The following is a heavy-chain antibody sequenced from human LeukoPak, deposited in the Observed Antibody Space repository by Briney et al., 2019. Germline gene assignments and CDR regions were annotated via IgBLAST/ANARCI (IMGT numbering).Heavy chain of an antibody. V-gene: IGHV1-2*02. J-gene: IGHJ4*02. CDR1: GYTFTGYY. CDR3: TRVVRGVTHFDY. Sequence: ASVKVSCKASGYTFTGYYIHCVRQAPGQGLEWMGWINPNSGGTNYAQKFQGRVTMTRDTSISTAYMELSRLRSDDTAVYYCTRVVRGVTHFDYWGQGTLVTVSS. D-gene: IGHD3-10*01. CDR2: INPNSGGT.